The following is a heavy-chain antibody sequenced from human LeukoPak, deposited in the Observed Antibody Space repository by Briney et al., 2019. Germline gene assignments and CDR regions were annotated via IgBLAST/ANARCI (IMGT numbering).Heavy chain of an antibody. Sequence: ASVKVSCKASGYTFTSYGIIWVRQAPGQGLEWMGWISAYNGNTNYAQKLQGRVTMTTDTSTSTAYMELRSLRSDDTAVYYCARVRITMIVVAPDFDYWGQGTLVTVSS. D-gene: IGHD3-22*01. V-gene: IGHV1-18*01. J-gene: IGHJ4*02. CDR3: ARVRITMIVVAPDFDY. CDR1: GYTFTSYG. CDR2: ISAYNGNT.